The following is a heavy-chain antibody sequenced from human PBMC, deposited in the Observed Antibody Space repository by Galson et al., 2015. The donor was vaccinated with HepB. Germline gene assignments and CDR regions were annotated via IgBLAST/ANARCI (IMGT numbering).Heavy chain of an antibody. CDR3: VSDWTGTNCKTGTCISN. V-gene: IGHV3-23*05. CDR2: ISNGTT. CDR1: GFTFHIYA. D-gene: IGHD3/OR15-3a*01. Sequence: SLRLSCAASGFTFHIYAMTWVRQLPGKGLEWVSTISNGTTSYGDSVNGRFTISRDNSKNTVDLQMNSLRADDTAVYYCVSDWTGTNCKTGTCISNWGQGTLSPSRQ. J-gene: IGHJ4*02.